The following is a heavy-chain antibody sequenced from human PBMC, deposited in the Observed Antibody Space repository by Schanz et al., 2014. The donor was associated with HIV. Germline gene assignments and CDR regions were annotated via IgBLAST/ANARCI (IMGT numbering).Heavy chain of an antibody. J-gene: IGHJ3*02. D-gene: IGHD6-6*01. CDR1: GFSFSSYV. V-gene: IGHV3-30*03. Sequence: QVQVVESGGGMVQPGRSLRLSCAASGFSFSSYVMHWVRQAPGKGLEWVAGISYDGSNKYYADSVKGRFTISRDSFNNTLYLQMSSLRAEDTAMYYCARGLKDSSSSEAFHIWGQGTMVTVSS. CDR3: ARGLKDSSSSEAFHI. CDR2: ISYDGSNK.